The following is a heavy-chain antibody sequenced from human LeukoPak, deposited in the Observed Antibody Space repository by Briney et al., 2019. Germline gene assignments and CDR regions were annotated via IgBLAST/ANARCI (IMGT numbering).Heavy chain of an antibody. D-gene: IGHD1-26*01. CDR2: IYHSGST. V-gene: IGHV4-4*02. Sequence: PSGTLSLTCAVSGGSISSSNWWSWVRQPPGKGLEWIGEIYHSGSTNYNPSLKSRVTISVDKSKNQFSLKLSSATAADTAVYYCARLPLGSGGSPHYWGQGTLVTVSS. J-gene: IGHJ4*02. CDR1: GGSISSSNW. CDR3: ARLPLGSGGSPHY.